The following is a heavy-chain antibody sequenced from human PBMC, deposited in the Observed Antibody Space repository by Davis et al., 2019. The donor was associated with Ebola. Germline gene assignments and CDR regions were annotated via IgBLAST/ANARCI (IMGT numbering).Heavy chain of an antibody. CDR1: GFTFSSYA. CDR2: ISGSGGST. J-gene: IGHJ6*03. Sequence: GESLKISCAASGFTFSSYAMSWVRQAPGKGLEWVSAISGSGGSTYYADSVKGRFTISRDNSKNTLYLQMNSLRAEDTAVYYCVGYCSGGSCYKNYYYYYMDVWGKGTTVTVSS. D-gene: IGHD2-15*01. CDR3: VGYCSGGSCYKNYYYYYMDV. V-gene: IGHV3-23*01.